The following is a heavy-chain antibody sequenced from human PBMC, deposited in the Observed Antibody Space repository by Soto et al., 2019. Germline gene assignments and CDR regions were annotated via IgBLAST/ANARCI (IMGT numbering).Heavy chain of an antibody. Sequence: GGSLRLFCAASGFTVSSNYMSCVRQAPGKGLEWVSVIYSGGSTYYADSVKGRFTISRDNSKNTLYLQMNSLRAEDTAVYYCARGTYGSGSLAYWGQGTLVTVSS. J-gene: IGHJ4*02. D-gene: IGHD3-10*01. CDR2: IYSGGST. CDR3: ARGTYGSGSLAY. V-gene: IGHV3-53*01. CDR1: GFTVSSNY.